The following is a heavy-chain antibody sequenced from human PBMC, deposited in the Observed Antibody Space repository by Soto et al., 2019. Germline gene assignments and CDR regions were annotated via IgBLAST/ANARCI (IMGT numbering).Heavy chain of an antibody. D-gene: IGHD4-17*01. V-gene: IGHV4-61*01. CDR1: GGSVSDKTYY. CDR2: VYYSGTT. CDR3: ARTTAVPNTLRSRYFFDY. Sequence: SETLSLTCSVSGGSVSDKTYYWSWIRHPPGKRREWIGYVYYSGTTNYNPSLKSRVTISVDLSKNRFSLRLSSVTTADTALYYCARTTAVPNTLRSRYFFDYWGQGTLVPVSS. J-gene: IGHJ4*02.